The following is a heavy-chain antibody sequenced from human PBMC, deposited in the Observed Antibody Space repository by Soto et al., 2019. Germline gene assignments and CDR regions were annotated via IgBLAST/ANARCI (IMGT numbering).Heavy chain of an antibody. J-gene: IGHJ5*02. CDR1: GYTFTSYA. Sequence: GASVKVSCKASGYTFTSYAMHWVRQAPGQRLEWMGWINAGNGNTKYSQKFQGRVTITRDTSASTAYMELSSLRSEDTAVYYCARDYDFWSGYRVWDLYNWFYPWGQGTLVTVSS. CDR2: INAGNGNT. D-gene: IGHD3-3*01. CDR3: ARDYDFWSGYRVWDLYNWFYP. V-gene: IGHV1-3*01.